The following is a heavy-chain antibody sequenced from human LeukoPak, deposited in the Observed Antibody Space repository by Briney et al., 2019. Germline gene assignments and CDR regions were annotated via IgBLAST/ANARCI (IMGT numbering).Heavy chain of an antibody. V-gene: IGHV1-2*02. CDR3: ASGARWLAQY. CDR2: INPNSGGT. J-gene: IGHJ4*02. D-gene: IGHD6-19*01. CDR1: GYTFAFTDYY. Sequence: ASVKVSCKTSGYTFAFTDYYMHWVRQAPGQGLEWMGWINPNSGGTNYAQKFQGRVTMARDTSISTAYMELSRLRSDDTAVYYCASGARWLAQYWGQGTLVTVSS.